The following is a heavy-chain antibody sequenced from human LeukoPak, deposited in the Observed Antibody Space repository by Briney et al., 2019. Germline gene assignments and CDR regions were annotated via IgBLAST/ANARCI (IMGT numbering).Heavy chain of an antibody. CDR3: ARHDAVAGNWFAP. V-gene: IGHV4-39*01. J-gene: IGHJ5*02. Sequence: SETLSLTCTVSGGSISVISYFWAWTRQPPGKGLEWIGSVTYSGSIYYNPSLKSRVTMSEDTSNNQFSLNLTSLTAADAAVYYCARHDAVAGNWFAPWGRGTLVTVSS. D-gene: IGHD6-19*01. CDR1: GGSISVISYF. CDR2: VTYSGSI.